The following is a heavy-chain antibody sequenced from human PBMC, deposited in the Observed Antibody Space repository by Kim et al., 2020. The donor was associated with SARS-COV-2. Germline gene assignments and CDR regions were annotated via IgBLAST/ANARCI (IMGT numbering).Heavy chain of an antibody. CDR3: ARHAMGDDAFDI. Sequence: YTPSLKSRVTISVDTSKNQFSLKLSSVTAADTAVYYCARHAMGDDAFDIWGQGTMVTVSS. D-gene: IGHD3-16*01. J-gene: IGHJ3*02. V-gene: IGHV4-39*01.